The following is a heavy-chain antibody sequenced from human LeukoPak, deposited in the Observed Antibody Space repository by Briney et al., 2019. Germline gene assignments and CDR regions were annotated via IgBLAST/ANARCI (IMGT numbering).Heavy chain of an antibody. J-gene: IGHJ4*02. CDR3: ARAIYCSSTSCYLFDY. D-gene: IGHD2-2*01. CDR2: INPNSGGT. Sequence: ASVKVSCKASGYTFTDYYMNWVRQAPGQGLEWMGRINPNSGGTNYAQKFQGRVTMTRDTSISTAYMERSRLRSDDTAVYYCARAIYCSSTSCYLFDYWGQGTLVTVSS. CDR1: GYTFTDYY. V-gene: IGHV1-2*06.